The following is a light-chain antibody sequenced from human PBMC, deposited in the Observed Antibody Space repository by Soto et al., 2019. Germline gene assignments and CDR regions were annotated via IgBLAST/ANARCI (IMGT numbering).Light chain of an antibody. CDR1: SSDVGGYNY. Sequence: HSALTQPPSASGSPGQSVSISCTGTSSDVGGYNYVSWYQQHPGKAPKLMIYEVSKRPSGVPDRFSGSKSGNTASLTVSGLQAEDEADYYCSSYAGSYSWVFGGGTTLTVL. V-gene: IGLV2-8*01. CDR3: SSYAGSYSWV. CDR2: EVS. J-gene: IGLJ3*02.